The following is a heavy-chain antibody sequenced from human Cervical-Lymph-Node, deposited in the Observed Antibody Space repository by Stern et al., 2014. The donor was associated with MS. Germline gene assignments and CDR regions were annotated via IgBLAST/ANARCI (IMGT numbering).Heavy chain of an antibody. CDR1: GVSISSSSYY. CDR2: IYYSGST. V-gene: IGHV4-39*01. J-gene: IGHJ4*02. CDR3: ARYEDSSGYVYYFDY. D-gene: IGHD3-22*01. Sequence: QLQLQESGPGLVKPSETLSLTCTVSGVSISSSSYYWGWIRQPPGKGLEWIANIYYSGSTYYSASLKSRVTISADTSKNQVFLKLNSVTAADTAVYYCARYEDSSGYVYYFDYWGQGTLVTVSS.